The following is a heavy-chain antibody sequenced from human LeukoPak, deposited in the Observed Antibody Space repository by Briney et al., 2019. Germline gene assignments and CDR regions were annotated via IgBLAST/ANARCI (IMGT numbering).Heavy chain of an antibody. CDR3: ARPSGSYYLEAFDI. V-gene: IGHV4-59*08. CDR2: IYYSGST. CDR1: GGSISSYY. D-gene: IGHD1-26*01. Sequence: SETLSLTCTVSGGSISSYYWSWIRQPPRKGLEWIGYIYYSGSTNYNPSLKSRVTISVDTSKNQFSLMLNSVTAADTAVYYCARPSGSYYLEAFDIWGQGTIVTVSS. J-gene: IGHJ3*02.